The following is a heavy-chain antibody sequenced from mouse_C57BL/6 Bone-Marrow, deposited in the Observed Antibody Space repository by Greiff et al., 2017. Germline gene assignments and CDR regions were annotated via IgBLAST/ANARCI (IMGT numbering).Heavy chain of an antibody. J-gene: IGHJ2*01. CDR2: ISSGSSTI. D-gene: IGHD1-1*01. CDR1: GFTFSDYG. CDR3: ARPPVVAKGEVFGY. V-gene: IGHV5-17*01. Sequence: EVQGVESGGGLVKPGGSLKLSCAASGFTFSDYGMHWVRQAPEKGLEWVAYISSGSSTIYYADTVKGRFTISRDNAKNTLFLQMTSLRSEDTAMYYCARPPVVAKGEVFGYWGQGTTLTVSS.